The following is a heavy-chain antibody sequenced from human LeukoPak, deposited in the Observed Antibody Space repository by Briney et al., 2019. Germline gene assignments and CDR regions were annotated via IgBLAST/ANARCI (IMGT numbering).Heavy chain of an antibody. CDR1: GFTFSDYY. V-gene: IGHV3-11*01. J-gene: IGHJ6*02. CDR2: ISSSGSTI. Sequence: GGSLRLSCAASGFTFSDYYMSWIRQAPGKGLEWVSYISSSGSTIYYADSVKGRFTISRDNAKNSLYLQMNSLRAEDTAVYNCARETGYSSSWYFGLDYYYGMDVWGQGTTVTVSS. D-gene: IGHD6-13*01. CDR3: ARETGYSSSWYFGLDYYYGMDV.